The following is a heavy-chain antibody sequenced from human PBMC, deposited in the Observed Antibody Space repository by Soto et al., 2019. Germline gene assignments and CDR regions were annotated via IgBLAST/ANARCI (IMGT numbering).Heavy chain of an antibody. CDR1: GGSVSSGSYY. Sequence: PSETLSLTCTVSGGSVSSGSYYWSWIRQPPGKGLEWIGYIYYSGSTNYNPSLKSRVTISVDTSKNQFSLKLSSVAAADTAVYYCASAVVVTAIFAFDIWGQGTVVTVSS. D-gene: IGHD2-21*02. CDR3: ASAVVVTAIFAFDI. CDR2: IYYSGST. J-gene: IGHJ3*02. V-gene: IGHV4-61*01.